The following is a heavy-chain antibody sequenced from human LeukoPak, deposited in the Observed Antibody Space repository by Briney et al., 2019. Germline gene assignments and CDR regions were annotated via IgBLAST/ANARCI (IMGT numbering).Heavy chain of an antibody. V-gene: IGHV1-69*01. CDR1: GGTFSSYA. D-gene: IGHD6-19*01. CDR3: ARDTVAVAGTFDY. Sequence: SVKVSCKASGGTFSSYAINWVRQAPGQGLEWMGGIIPIFGATTYAQRFQDRVTIIADESTSTAYMELSSLRSEDTAMYYCARDTVAVAGTFDYWGQGTLVTASS. CDR2: IIPIFGAT. J-gene: IGHJ4*02.